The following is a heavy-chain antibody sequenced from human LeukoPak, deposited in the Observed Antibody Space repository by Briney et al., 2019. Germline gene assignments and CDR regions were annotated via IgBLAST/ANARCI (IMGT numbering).Heavy chain of an antibody. CDR3: ARAQGIAAAALDY. V-gene: IGHV3-21*01. CDR2: ISSSSSYI. J-gene: IGHJ4*02. D-gene: IGHD6-13*01. Sequence: GGSLRLSCAASGFTLSSYAMSWVRQAPGKGLEWVSSISSSSSYIYYADSVKGRFTISRDNAKNSLYLQMNSLRAEDTAVYYCARAQGIAAAALDYWGQGTLVTVSS. CDR1: GFTLSSYA.